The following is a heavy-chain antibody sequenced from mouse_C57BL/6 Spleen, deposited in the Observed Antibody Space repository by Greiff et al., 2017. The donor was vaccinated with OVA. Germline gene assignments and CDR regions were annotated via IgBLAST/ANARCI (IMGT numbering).Heavy chain of an antibody. CDR1: GYTFTDYE. D-gene: IGHD2-2*01. CDR2: IDPETGGT. J-gene: IGHJ2*01. CDR3: TRWGYDRNT. V-gene: IGHV1-15*01. Sequence: QVQLQQSGAELVRPGTSVTLSCKASGYTFTDYEMHWVKQTPVHGLEWIGAIDPETGGTVYNQKFKGKAILTADKSSSTAYMELRSLPSEDSAVYYCTRWGYDRNTWGKGTTLTVSS.